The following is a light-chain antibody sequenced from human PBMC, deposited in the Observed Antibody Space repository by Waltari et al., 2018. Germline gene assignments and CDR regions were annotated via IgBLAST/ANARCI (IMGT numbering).Light chain of an antibody. J-gene: IGKJ4*01. CDR2: AAS. CDR1: QSISSY. Sequence: DLQMTQSPSSLSASVGDRFTITCRASQSISSYLNWYQQKPGKAPRLLIYAASNLQSGVPSRFGGSGSGTDFTLTISSLQPEDFATYYCQQSYSTPFTFGGGTKVEIK. V-gene: IGKV1-39*01. CDR3: QQSYSTPFT.